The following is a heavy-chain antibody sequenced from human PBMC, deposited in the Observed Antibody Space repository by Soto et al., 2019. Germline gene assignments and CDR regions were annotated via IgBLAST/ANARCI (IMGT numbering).Heavy chain of an antibody. D-gene: IGHD6-13*01. Sequence: GGSLRLSCAASGFTFSSYAMHWVRQAPGKGLEWVSYISSSSSTIYYADSVKGRFTISRDNAKNSLYLQMNSLRAEDTAVYYCARHPERIAEIGWFDPWGQGTLVTVSS. V-gene: IGHV3-48*01. CDR3: ARHPERIAEIGWFDP. J-gene: IGHJ5*02. CDR2: ISSSSSTI. CDR1: GFTFSSYA.